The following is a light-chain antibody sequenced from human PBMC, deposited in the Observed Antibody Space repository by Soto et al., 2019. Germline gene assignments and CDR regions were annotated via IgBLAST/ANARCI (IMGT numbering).Light chain of an antibody. V-gene: IGKV1-39*01. J-gene: IGKJ2*01. CDR3: QQSYRTPYT. CDR1: QGISTY. Sequence: DIQMTQSPSSLSASVGDRVTITCRASQGISTYLVWYQQRQGRAPKLLIYDASSLLSGVPSRFSGSGSGTDFTLTISSLQPEDVATYYCQQSYRTPYTFGQGTKLETK. CDR2: DAS.